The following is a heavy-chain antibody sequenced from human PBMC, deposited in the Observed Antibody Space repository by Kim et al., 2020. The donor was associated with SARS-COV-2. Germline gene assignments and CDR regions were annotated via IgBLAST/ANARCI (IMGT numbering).Heavy chain of an antibody. Sequence: LKSRVTISVDMSKNQFSLKLSSVTAADTAVYYCARHRITMVRGVIPNFDYWGQGTLVTVSS. J-gene: IGHJ4*02. V-gene: IGHV4-39*01. D-gene: IGHD3-10*01. CDR3: ARHRITMVRGVIPNFDY.